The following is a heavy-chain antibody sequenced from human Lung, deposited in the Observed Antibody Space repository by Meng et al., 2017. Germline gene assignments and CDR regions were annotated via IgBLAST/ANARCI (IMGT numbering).Heavy chain of an antibody. CDR3: GRGDPDY. CDR1: RLTSSNYW. V-gene: IGHV3-7*04. J-gene: IGHJ4*02. Sequence: GGSLRLSCAASRLTSSNYWMNWVRQAPGKGLEWVANISPDGSDKYYVDSVKGRFTISRDNANNLLYLQMNSLRAEDTAVYYCGRGDPDYWGQGTLVTVSS. CDR2: ISPDGSDK.